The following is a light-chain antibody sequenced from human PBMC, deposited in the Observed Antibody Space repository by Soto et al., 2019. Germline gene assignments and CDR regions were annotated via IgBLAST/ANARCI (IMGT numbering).Light chain of an antibody. CDR2: DVT. J-gene: IGLJ1*01. Sequence: QSALTQPASVSGSPGQSITISCTGTSNDIGGYNYVSWYQQRPGKAPKLMIYDVTNRPSGVSHRFSGSRSGNTASLTISGLQAEDEADYYCSSYTSSSTLGVFGTGTKVTV. CDR3: SSYTSSSTLGV. CDR1: SNDIGGYNY. V-gene: IGLV2-14*01.